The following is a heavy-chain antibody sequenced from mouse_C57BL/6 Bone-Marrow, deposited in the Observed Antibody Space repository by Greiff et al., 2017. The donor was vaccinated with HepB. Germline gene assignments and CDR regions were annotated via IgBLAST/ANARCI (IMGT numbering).Heavy chain of an antibody. CDR3: TRTIPTVVAHWYFDV. V-gene: IGHV6-6*01. Sequence: DVKLQESGGGLVQPGGSMKLSCAASGFTFSDAWMDWVRQSPEKGLEWVAEIRNKANNHATYYAESVKGRFTISRDDSKSSVYLQMNSLRAEDTGIYYCTRTIPTVVAHWYFDVWGTGTTVTVSS. D-gene: IGHD1-1*01. J-gene: IGHJ1*03. CDR2: IRNKANNHAT. CDR1: GFTFSDAW.